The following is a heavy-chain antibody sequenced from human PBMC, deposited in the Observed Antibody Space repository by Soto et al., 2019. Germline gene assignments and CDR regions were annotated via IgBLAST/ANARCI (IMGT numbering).Heavy chain of an antibody. D-gene: IGHD3-10*01. V-gene: IGHV3-21*01. CDR3: ARLLHLYGSGSPLQSASSGMDI. CDR2: IGGTSGDI. CDR1: GFTFSVYT. J-gene: IGHJ6*02. Sequence: GGSLRLSCTASGFTFSVYTMNWVRQAPGKGLEWVSSIGGTSGDIYDADAVKGRFTVSRDNAKNSLYLQMSSLRAEDTAVYYCARLLHLYGSGSPLQSASSGMDIWGQGTTVTVSS.